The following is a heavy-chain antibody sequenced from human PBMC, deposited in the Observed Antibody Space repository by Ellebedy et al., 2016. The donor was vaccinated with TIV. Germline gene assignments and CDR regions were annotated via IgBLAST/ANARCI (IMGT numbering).Heavy chain of an antibody. CDR2: IYHSGST. CDR1: GGTISSTNYY. CDR3: ASSPSGYEIPY. J-gene: IGHJ4*02. Sequence: SETLSLXCNVSGGTISSTNYYWGWIRQSPEKGLEWMGRIYHSGSTYYNTSLKSRLTISLYTTKNQFSLRLDSVTAADTAVYYCASSPSGYEIPYWGQGTLVTVSS. D-gene: IGHD5-12*01. V-gene: IGHV4-39*07.